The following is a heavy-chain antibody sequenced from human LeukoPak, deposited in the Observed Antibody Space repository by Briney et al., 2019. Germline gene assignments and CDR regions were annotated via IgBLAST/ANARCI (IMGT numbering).Heavy chain of an antibody. CDR1: EFTFSSYA. CDR3: AKETGWLSIDY. V-gene: IGHV3-23*01. J-gene: IGHJ4*01. Sequence: GGSLRLSCAASEFTFSSYAMSWVRQAPGMGLQWVSTISRSGGSTYYADSVKGRFTISRDNSKNTLYLQMNSLRAEDTAVYYCAKETGWLSIDYWGQGTLVIVSS. D-gene: IGHD3-22*01. CDR2: ISRSGGST.